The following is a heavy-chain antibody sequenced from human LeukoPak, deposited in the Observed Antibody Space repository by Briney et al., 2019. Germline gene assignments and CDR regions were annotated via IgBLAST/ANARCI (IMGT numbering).Heavy chain of an antibody. Sequence: SETLSLTCTVSGGSISSSSYYWGWIRQPPGKGLEWIGSIYYSGSTYYNPSLKSRATISVDTSKNQFSLKLSSVTAADTAVYYCARDYSNYTYYYYYYYMDVWGKGTTVTVSS. CDR1: GGSISSSSYY. CDR2: IYYSGST. CDR3: ARDYSNYTYYYYYYYMDV. J-gene: IGHJ6*03. V-gene: IGHV4-39*02. D-gene: IGHD4-11*01.